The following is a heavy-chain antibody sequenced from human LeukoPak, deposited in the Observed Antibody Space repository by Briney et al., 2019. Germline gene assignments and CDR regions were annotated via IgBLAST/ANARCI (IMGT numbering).Heavy chain of an antibody. J-gene: IGHJ4*02. D-gene: IGHD6-6*01. CDR1: GGSFGGYY. Sequence: SETLSLTCAVYGGSFGGYYWSWIRQPPGKGLEGIGEINHSGSTNYNPSLKSRVTILVDTSKNQFSLKLSSVTAADTAVYYCARGKGIAARPLDYWGQGTLVTVSS. CDR2: INHSGST. CDR3: ARGKGIAARPLDY. V-gene: IGHV4-34*01.